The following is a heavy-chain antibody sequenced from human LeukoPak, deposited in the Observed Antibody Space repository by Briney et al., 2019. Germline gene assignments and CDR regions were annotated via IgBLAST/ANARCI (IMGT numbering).Heavy chain of an antibody. Sequence: SETLSLTCTVSAGSISSSDYYWGWIRQSPGEGLEWIGRSSYSGNTYYNPSLMSRVTISVDTSQNHFSLRLSSMTAADTAVYYCSRLTHSYYSDTSGYYPYYYMDVWGEGTTVAVSS. J-gene: IGHJ6*03. CDR1: AGSISSSDYY. V-gene: IGHV4-39*02. CDR3: SRLTHSYYSDTSGYYPYYYMDV. CDR2: SSYSGNT. D-gene: IGHD3-22*01.